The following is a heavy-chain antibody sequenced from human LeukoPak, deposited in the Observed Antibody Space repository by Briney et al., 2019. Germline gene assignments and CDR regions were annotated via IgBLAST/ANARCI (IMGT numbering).Heavy chain of an antibody. CDR3: ARSAEWLRNAFDI. Sequence: PSETLSLTCTVSGSSTSDLYRDWIRQPPGKGLEWIGYMHNSGSSKHSPSLKSRVTISIDTSKNQFSLQLTSVTAADTAMYFCARSAEWLRNAFDIWGQGTMVSVSS. D-gene: IGHD5-12*01. CDR2: MHNSGSS. CDR1: GSSTSDLY. V-gene: IGHV4-59*11. J-gene: IGHJ3*02.